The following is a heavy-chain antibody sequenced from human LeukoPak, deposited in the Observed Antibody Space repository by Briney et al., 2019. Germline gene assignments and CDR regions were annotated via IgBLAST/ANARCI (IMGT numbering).Heavy chain of an antibody. Sequence: ASVKVSCKASGYTFTGYYMHWVRQAPGQGLEWMGWINPNSGGTNYAQKFQGRVTMTRDTSISTAYMELSRLRSDDTAVYYCARDPIYDILTGYYSPPNYFDYWGQGTLVTVSS. J-gene: IGHJ4*02. V-gene: IGHV1-2*02. CDR2: INPNSGGT. D-gene: IGHD3-9*01. CDR1: GYTFTGYY. CDR3: ARDPIYDILTGYYSPPNYFDY.